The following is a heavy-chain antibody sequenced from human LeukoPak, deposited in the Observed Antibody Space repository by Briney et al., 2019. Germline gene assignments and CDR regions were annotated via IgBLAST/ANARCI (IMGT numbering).Heavy chain of an antibody. Sequence: ASVTVSFKASGYTFTIYYMHWVRQAPGQGLEWMGIINPSGGSTSYAQKFQGRVTMTRDTSTSTVYMELSSLRSEDTAVYYCARDRTATVTIGRPQKYYYGMDVWGQGTTVTVSS. V-gene: IGHV1-46*01. D-gene: IGHD4-17*01. CDR1: GYTFTIYY. CDR3: ARDRTATVTIGRPQKYYYGMDV. J-gene: IGHJ6*02. CDR2: INPSGGST.